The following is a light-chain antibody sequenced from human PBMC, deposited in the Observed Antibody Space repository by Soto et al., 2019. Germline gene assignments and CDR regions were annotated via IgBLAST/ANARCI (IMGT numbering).Light chain of an antibody. Sequence: EIVLTQSPATLSLSPGERATLSCRASQSVSSYLAWYQQKPGQAPRLLIYDASNRATGIPARFSGSGSGTXXXXXXXXXXXXXFAVYYCQQRSNWPPLTFGGGTKVEIK. CDR1: QSVSSY. J-gene: IGKJ4*01. V-gene: IGKV3-11*01. CDR2: DAS. CDR3: QQRSNWPPLT.